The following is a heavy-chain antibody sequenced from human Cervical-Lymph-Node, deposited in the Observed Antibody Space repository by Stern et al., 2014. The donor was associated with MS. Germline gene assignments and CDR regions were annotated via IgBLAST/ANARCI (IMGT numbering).Heavy chain of an antibody. J-gene: IGHJ4*02. CDR1: GYNFIDHA. Sequence: QVQLVQSGAEVKKPGASMTISCKTSGYNFIDHAIHWVRQAPGQRLEWMGWITVGPGTTKYSQKFQGRVSFTRDKAASAAYMDLSSLSPDDTAVYYCARQPDYSDFLDFWGQGTLVTVSS. CDR3: ARQPDYSDFLDF. CDR2: ITVGPGTT. D-gene: IGHD4-11*01. V-gene: IGHV1-3*01.